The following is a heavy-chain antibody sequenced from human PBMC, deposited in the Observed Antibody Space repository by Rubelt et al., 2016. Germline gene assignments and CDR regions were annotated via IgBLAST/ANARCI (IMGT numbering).Heavy chain of an antibody. J-gene: IGHJ4*02. V-gene: IGHV4-59*01. CDR1: GGSISTYY. CDR3: ARERYGDYAAPYYFDY. CDR2: IYYKGST. D-gene: IGHD4-17*01. Sequence: QVQLQESGPGLVRPSETLSLTCTVSGGSISTYYWSWIRQPPGKGLEWIGYIYYKGSTNYNPSLKSRVTISVDTPKNQFSRKLSSVTAAETAVYYCARERYGDYAAPYYFDYWGQGIRVTVSS.